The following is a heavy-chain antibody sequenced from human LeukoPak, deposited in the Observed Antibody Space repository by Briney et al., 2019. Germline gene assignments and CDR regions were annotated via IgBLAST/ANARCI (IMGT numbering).Heavy chain of an antibody. Sequence: GGSLGLSCAASGFTFSDYYMSWIRQAPGKGLEWVSYISSSGSTIYYADSVKGRFTISRDNAKNSLYLQMNSLRAEDTAVYYCASYYDFWSGYYYMDVWGKGTTVTVSS. CDR3: ASYYDFWSGYYYMDV. CDR2: ISSSGSTI. CDR1: GFTFSDYY. V-gene: IGHV3-11*01. J-gene: IGHJ6*03. D-gene: IGHD3-3*01.